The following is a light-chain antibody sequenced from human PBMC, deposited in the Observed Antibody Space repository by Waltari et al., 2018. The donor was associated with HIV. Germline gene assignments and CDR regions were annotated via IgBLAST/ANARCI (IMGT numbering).Light chain of an antibody. CDR1: HSNLGAPYD. CDR2: GNS. J-gene: IGLJ3*02. Sequence: QSVLTQPPSVSGAPGQRVTISCTGSHSNLGAPYDVHWYHQLPGSAPQLLIYGNSNRPSGVPDRFSGSKSGTSASLAITELQAEDEADYYCQSYDSSLSGWVFGGGTKLTVL. CDR3: QSYDSSLSGWV. V-gene: IGLV1-40*01.